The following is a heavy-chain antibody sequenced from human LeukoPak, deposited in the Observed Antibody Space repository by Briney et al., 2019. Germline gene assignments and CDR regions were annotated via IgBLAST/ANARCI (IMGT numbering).Heavy chain of an antibody. J-gene: IGHJ6*03. CDR3: ARPRERVVVRPYYYYYMDV. CDR2: IIPIFGTA. V-gene: IGHV1-69*13. CDR1: GYTFTGYY. D-gene: IGHD3-10*01. Sequence: GASEKVSCKASGYTFTGYYMHWVRQAPGQGLEWMGGIIPIFGTANYAQKFQGRVTITADESTSTAYMELSSLRSEDTAAYYCARPRERVVVRPYYYYYMDVWGKGATVTVSS.